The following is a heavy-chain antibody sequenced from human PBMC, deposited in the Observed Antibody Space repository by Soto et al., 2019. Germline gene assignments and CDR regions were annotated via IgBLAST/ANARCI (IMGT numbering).Heavy chain of an antibody. V-gene: IGHV1-8*01. CDR2: MNPNSGNT. J-gene: IGHJ5*02. Sequence: QVQLVQSGAEVKKPGASVKVSCKASGYTFTSYDINWVRQATGQGLAWMGWMNPNSGNTGYAQKFQGRVTMTRNTSISTAYMELSSLRAEDTAVYYCARAPGPTILLWFGELFRAPGWFDPWGQGTLVTVSS. D-gene: IGHD3-10*01. CDR3: ARAPGPTILLWFGELFRAPGWFDP. CDR1: GYTFTSYD.